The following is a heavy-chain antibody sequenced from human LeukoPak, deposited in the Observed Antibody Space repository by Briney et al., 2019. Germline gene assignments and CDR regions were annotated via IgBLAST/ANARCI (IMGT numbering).Heavy chain of an antibody. CDR1: GYSISSGYY. D-gene: IGHD2-2*01. V-gene: IGHV4-38-2*01. Sequence: SETLSLTCAVSGYSISSGYYWGWIRQPPVKGLEWIGSIYHSGSTYYNPSLKSRVTISVDTSKNQFSLKLSSVTAADTAVYYCARSGYQLHERSDYWGQGTLVTVSS. CDR3: ARSGYQLHERSDY. J-gene: IGHJ4*02. CDR2: IYHSGST.